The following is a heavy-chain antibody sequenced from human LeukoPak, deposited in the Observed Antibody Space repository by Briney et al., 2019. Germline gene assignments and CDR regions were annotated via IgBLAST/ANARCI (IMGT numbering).Heavy chain of an antibody. D-gene: IGHD1-26*01. CDR1: GFTFSSHA. J-gene: IGHJ4*02. CDR3: ARDLSGSYTCDY. V-gene: IGHV3-30-3*01. Sequence: PGGSLRLSCAASGFTFSSHAMHCVRQDPGNGLEWVAVISYDGANKDYADSVKGRFTISRDNSKNTLYLQMNSLRAEDTAVYYCARDLSGSYTCDYWGQGTLVTVSS. CDR2: ISYDGANK.